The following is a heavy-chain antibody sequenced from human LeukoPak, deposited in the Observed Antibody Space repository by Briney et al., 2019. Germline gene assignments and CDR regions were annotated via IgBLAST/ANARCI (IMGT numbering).Heavy chain of an antibody. D-gene: IGHD5-18*01. CDR3: AREKDTAMAYYYYYGMDV. J-gene: IGHJ6*02. Sequence: PGGSLRLSCAASGFAFSSYGMHWVRQAPGKGLEWVALIWYDGSNKYYADSVKGRFTISRDSSKNTLYLEMSSLRAEDTAVYYCAREKDTAMAYYYYYGMDVWGQGTTVTVSS. CDR2: IWYDGSNK. CDR1: GFAFSSYG. V-gene: IGHV3-33*01.